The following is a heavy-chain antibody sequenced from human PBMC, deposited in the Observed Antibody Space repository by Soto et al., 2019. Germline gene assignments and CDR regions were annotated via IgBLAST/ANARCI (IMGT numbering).Heavy chain of an antibody. V-gene: IGHV1-46*01. CDR1: GYTFTSYY. CDR2: INPSGGST. Sequence: ASVKVSCKASGYTFTSYYMHWVRQAPGQGLEWMGIINPSGGSTSYAQKFQGRVTMTRDTSTSTVYMELSSLRSEDTAVYYCAISVADEGGLYYFDYWGKGTLVTVSS. J-gene: IGHJ4*02. D-gene: IGHD6-19*01. CDR3: AISVADEGGLYYFDY.